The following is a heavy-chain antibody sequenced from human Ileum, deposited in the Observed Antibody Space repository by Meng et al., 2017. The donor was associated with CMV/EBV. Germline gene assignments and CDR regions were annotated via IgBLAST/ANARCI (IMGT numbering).Heavy chain of an antibody. D-gene: IGHD1-7*01. CDR1: GYNSFNFA. Sequence: QVQLVQSGAEVKEPGASVKVSCKASGYNSFNFAVHWVRQAPGQGLEWMGRINPDTGGTNYAQKFQGRVTMTRDTSISTAYMELSRLTSDDTAVYFCMTVTGNYPYWGQGALVTVSS. J-gene: IGHJ4*02. CDR3: MTVTGNYPY. V-gene: IGHV1-2*06. CDR2: INPDTGGT.